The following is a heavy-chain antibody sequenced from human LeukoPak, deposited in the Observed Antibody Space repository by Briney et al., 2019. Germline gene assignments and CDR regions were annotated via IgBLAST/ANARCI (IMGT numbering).Heavy chain of an antibody. J-gene: IGHJ4*02. Sequence: GGSLRLSCAASGFTFSNYAMHWVRQAPGRGLEWVAVTSFDGKNKFYADSVKGRFAIFRDNSKNTLYLQVDNLRTEDTSVYFCARGKGGLYYGSGSQGGYFDFWGQGTRVTVSS. D-gene: IGHD3-10*01. CDR2: TSFDGKNK. V-gene: IGHV3-30*09. CDR1: GFTFSNYA. CDR3: ARGKGGLYYGSGSQGGYFDF.